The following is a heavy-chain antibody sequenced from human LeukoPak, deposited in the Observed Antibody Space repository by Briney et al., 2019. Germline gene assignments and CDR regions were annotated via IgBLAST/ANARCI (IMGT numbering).Heavy chain of an antibody. D-gene: IGHD5-18*01. V-gene: IGHV4-59*08. Sequence: SETLSLTCTVSGGSIGSYYWSWIRQPPGKGLEWIGYIYYSGSTNYNPSLKSRVTISVDTSKNQFSLKLSSVTAADTAVYYCARLGYSYGYDWFDPWGQGTLVTVSS. CDR2: IYYSGST. CDR3: ARLGYSYGYDWFDP. CDR1: GGSIGSYY. J-gene: IGHJ5*02.